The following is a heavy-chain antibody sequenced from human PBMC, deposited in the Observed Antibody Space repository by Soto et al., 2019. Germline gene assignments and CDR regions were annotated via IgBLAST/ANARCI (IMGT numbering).Heavy chain of an antibody. J-gene: IGHJ5*02. CDR3: PSDLRYRFDP. D-gene: IGHD1-1*01. V-gene: IGHV3-30-3*01. CDR1: GFTFSSYS. CDR2: ISYDGSNK. Sequence: VQLVESGGGVVQPGRSLRLSCAASGFTFSSYSMHWVRQAPGKGLEWVAVISYDGSNKYYADSVKGRFTISRDNSKNTLYLQMNSLRAEDTAVYYCPSDLRYRFDPWGQGSLVTVSS.